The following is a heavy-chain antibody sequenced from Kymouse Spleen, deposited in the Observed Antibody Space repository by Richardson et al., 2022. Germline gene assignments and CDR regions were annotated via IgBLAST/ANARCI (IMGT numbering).Heavy chain of an antibody. D-gene: IGHD3-9*01. J-gene: IGHJ3*02. V-gene: IGHV4-34*01. CDR1: GGSFSGYY. CDR2: INHSGST. Sequence: QVQLQQWGAGLLKPSETLSLTCAVYGGSFSGYYWSWIRQPPGKGLEWIGEINHSGSTNYNPSLKSRVTISVDTSKNQFSLKLSSVTAADTAVYYCARKGLRYFDWLLFAFDIWGQGTMVTVSS. CDR3: ARKGLRYFDWLLFAFDI.